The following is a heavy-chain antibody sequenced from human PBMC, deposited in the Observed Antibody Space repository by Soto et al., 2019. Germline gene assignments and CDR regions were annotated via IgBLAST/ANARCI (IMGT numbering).Heavy chain of an antibody. J-gene: IGHJ3*02. CDR3: AVQDIAVAGTNAFDI. D-gene: IGHD6-19*01. Sequence: ASVKVSCKASGYTFTTYSMHWVRQAPGQGLEWMGWMNPNNGNTGYAQKFQGRVTMTRNTSISTAYMELSSLRSEDTAVYYCAVQDIAVAGTNAFDIWGQGTMVTVSS. V-gene: IGHV1-8*02. CDR2: MNPNNGNT. CDR1: GYTFTTYS.